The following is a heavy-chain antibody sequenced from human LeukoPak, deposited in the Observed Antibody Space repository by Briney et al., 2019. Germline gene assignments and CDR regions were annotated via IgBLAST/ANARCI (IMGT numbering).Heavy chain of an antibody. Sequence: GGSLRLSCVVSGFTVSSNYMSWIRQAPGKGLEWVSYISSSGSTIYYADSVKGRFTISRDNAKNSLYLQMNSLRAEDTAVYYCATFGDFGVVIGYYYYGMDVWGQGTTVTVSS. CDR2: ISSSGSTI. J-gene: IGHJ6*02. V-gene: IGHV3-11*01. D-gene: IGHD3-3*01. CDR1: GFTVSSNY. CDR3: ATFGDFGVVIGYYYYGMDV.